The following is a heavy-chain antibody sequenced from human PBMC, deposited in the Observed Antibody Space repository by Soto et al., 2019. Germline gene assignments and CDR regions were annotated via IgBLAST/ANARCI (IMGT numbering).Heavy chain of an antibody. V-gene: IGHV1-18*01. D-gene: IGHD6-19*01. CDR3: ARDRVTWMAVADAFDI. CDR1: GYTFTSYG. J-gene: IGHJ3*02. CDR2: ISAYNGNT. Sequence: ASVKVSCKASGYTFTSYGISWVRQASGQGLEWMGWISAYNGNTNYAQKLQGRVTMTTDTSTSTAYMELRSLRSDDTAVYYCARDRVTWMAVADAFDIWGQGTMVTVSS.